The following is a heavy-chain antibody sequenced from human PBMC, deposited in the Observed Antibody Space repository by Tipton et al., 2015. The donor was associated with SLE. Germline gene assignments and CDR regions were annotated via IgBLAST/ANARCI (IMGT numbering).Heavy chain of an antibody. J-gene: IGHJ5*02. CDR2: IYYSGST. V-gene: IGHV4-39*01. CDR3: ARAYCSSASCHRWDWVDP. CDR1: GGSISSSSYY. Sequence: LRLSCTVSGGSISSSSYYWGWIRQPPGKGLEWIGSIYYSGSTYYNPSLRSRVTISVDTSKNQFSLKLSSVTAADTAVYYCARAYCSSASCHRWDWVDPWGQGTLVTVSS. D-gene: IGHD2-2*02.